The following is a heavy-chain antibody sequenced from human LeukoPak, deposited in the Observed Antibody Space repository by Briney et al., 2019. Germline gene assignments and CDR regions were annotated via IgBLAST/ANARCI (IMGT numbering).Heavy chain of an antibody. CDR2: ISWNSGSI. CDR3: AKGTINSSGWYGVQH. V-gene: IGHV3-9*01. Sequence: GTSLRLSCAASGFTFDDYAMHWVRQAPGKGLEWVSGISWNSGSIGYADSVKGRFTISRDNAKNSLYLQMNSLRAEDTALYYCAKGTINSSGWYGVQHWGQGTLVTVSS. J-gene: IGHJ1*01. D-gene: IGHD6-19*01. CDR1: GFTFDDYA.